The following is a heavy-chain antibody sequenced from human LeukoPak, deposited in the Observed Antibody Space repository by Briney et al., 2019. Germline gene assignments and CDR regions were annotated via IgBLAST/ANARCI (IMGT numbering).Heavy chain of an antibody. CDR3: ARVPYDSGTYDY. V-gene: IGHV3-30-3*01. CDR1: GFTFSSYS. Sequence: PGGSLRLSCAASGFTFSSYSMHWVRQAPGEGLEWVAVTSYDGNNKKYADSVMGRFTISRDNSKSTLYLQMSSLRAEDTAVYYCARVPYDSGTYDYWGQGTLVTVSS. D-gene: IGHD3-16*01. CDR2: TSYDGNNK. J-gene: IGHJ4*02.